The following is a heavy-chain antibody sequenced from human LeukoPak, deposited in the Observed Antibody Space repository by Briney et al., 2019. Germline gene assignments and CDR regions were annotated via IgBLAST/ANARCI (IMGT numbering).Heavy chain of an antibody. V-gene: IGHV4-39*01. Sequence: PSETLSLTCTVSGDSIISNIYWWDWVRLPPGKGLEWIGATFYTGRTFYSPSLKSRVTITVDTSKNQFSLDLSSATAADTAVYYCARRRHNFDFYDVWGQGTRVTVSS. CDR3: ARRRHNFDFYDV. D-gene: IGHD3/OR15-3a*01. J-gene: IGHJ3*01. CDR2: TFYTGRT. CDR1: GDSIISNIYW.